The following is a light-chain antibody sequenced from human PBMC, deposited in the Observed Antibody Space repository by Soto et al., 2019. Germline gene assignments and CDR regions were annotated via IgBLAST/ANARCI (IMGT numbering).Light chain of an antibody. CDR3: SSYAGSNNRYV. J-gene: IGLJ1*01. CDR2: EVT. V-gene: IGLV2-8*01. CDR1: NSDVGGYNF. Sequence: QSALTQPPSASGSPGQSVTISCTGTNSDVGGYNFVSWYQQHPGKAPKLIIYEVTKRPSGVPDRFSGSKSGKTASLTVSGLQAEEEADYYCSSYAGSNNRYVFGTGTKLTVL.